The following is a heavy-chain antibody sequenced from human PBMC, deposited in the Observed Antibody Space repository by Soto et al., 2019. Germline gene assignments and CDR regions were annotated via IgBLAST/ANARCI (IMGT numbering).Heavy chain of an antibody. J-gene: IGHJ4*02. V-gene: IGHV3-30*18. D-gene: IGHD3-9*01. CDR3: AKESRYFDWLLWKYEDPTDY. CDR1: GFTFSSYV. CDR2: ISYDGSNK. Sequence: GGSLSLSCAASGFTFSSYVMHWVRPAPGKGLEWVAVISYDGSNKYYADSVKGRFTISRDNSKNTLYLQMNSLRAEDTAVYYCAKESRYFDWLLWKYEDPTDYWGQGTLVTVSS.